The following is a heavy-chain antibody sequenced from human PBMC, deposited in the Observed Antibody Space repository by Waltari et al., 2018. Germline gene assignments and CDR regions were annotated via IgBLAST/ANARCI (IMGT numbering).Heavy chain of an antibody. Sequence: QEHLVQSGAEVKKPGASVKVSCKASGYTLTGNYIHWVRQAPGQGLEWMGWINPNSGGTNSAQKVQGRVTVTRDTSISTAYMEVSSLRSDDTAVYYCAKSPWNGPLDYWGQGTLVTVSS. J-gene: IGHJ4*02. D-gene: IGHD2-8*01. V-gene: IGHV1-2*02. CDR2: INPNSGGT. CDR1: GYTLTGNY. CDR3: AKSPWNGPLDY.